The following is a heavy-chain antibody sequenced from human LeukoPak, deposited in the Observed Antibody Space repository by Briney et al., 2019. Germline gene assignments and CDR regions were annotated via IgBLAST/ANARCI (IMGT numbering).Heavy chain of an antibody. CDR2: INPTGGST. D-gene: IGHD6-19*01. J-gene: IGHJ4*02. CDR1: GYTFSNYY. CDR3: ARDQGSGSRIFDY. V-gene: IGHV1-46*01. Sequence: ASVKVSCKESGYTFSNYYMHWVRQAPGQGLEWMGIINPTGGSTSYAQNFQGRVIVTRDTSTSTVYMELSSLRSEDTAVYYCARDQGSGSRIFDYWGQGTLVTVSS.